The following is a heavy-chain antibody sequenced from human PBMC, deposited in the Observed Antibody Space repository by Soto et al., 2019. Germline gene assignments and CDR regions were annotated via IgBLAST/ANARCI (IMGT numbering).Heavy chain of an antibody. CDR2: IGTAGDP. V-gene: IGHV3-13*05. J-gene: IGHJ6*02. D-gene: IGHD3-3*01. CDR3: ARGVSTIFGVVTSYGMDV. Sequence: EVQLAESGGGLVQPGGSLRLSCAASGFTFSSYDMHWVRQATGKGLEWVSAIGTAGDPYYPGSVKGRFTISRENAKNSLYLQMNSLRAGDTAVYYCARGVSTIFGVVTSYGMDVWGQGTTVTVSS. CDR1: GFTFSSYD.